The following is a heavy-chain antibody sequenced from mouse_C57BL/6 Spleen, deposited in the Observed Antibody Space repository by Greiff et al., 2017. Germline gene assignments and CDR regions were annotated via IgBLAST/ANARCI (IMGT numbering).Heavy chain of an antibody. CDR1: GFTFSSYT. CDR3: ARRTTVPFAY. D-gene: IGHD1-1*01. Sequence: DVMLVESGGGLVKPGGSLKLSCAASGFTFSSYTMSWVRQTPEKRLEWVATISGGGGNTYYPDSVKGRFTISSDNAKNTLYLQMSSLRSEDTALYYCARRTTVPFAYWGQGTLVTVSA. V-gene: IGHV5-9*01. J-gene: IGHJ3*01. CDR2: ISGGGGNT.